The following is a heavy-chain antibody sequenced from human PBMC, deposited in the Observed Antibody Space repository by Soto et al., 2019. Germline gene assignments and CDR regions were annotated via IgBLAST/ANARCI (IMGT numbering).Heavy chain of an antibody. CDR2: LYIGGDT. J-gene: IGHJ4*02. D-gene: IGHD3-10*01. CDR1: GFAVSLNY. CDR3: VSPEDGSGTYYNWHYFDY. Sequence: GGSLRLSCAASGFAVSLNYMSWVRQAPGKGLEWVSVLYIGGDTYYADSVKGRFGISRDDSKNTLYLQMNSLRAEDTAVYYCVSPEDGSGTYYNWHYFDYWGQGTLVTVSS. V-gene: IGHV3-66*01.